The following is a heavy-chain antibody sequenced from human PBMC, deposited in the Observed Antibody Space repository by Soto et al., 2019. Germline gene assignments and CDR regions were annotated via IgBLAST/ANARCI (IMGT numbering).Heavy chain of an antibody. J-gene: IGHJ5*02. CDR1: GFTLNHYW. Sequence: EVQVVESGGGLVQPGGSLRLSCAASGFTLNHYWMAWVRHAPGKGLEWVANIKPDGSAAFYVDYVKGRFIISRDNAKSSVSLQMNSLRVEYTAVYYCVTHSCDNFSAGDLWGQGTLVTVSS. D-gene: IGHD1-20*01. CDR3: VTHSCDNFSAGDL. CDR2: IKPDGSAA. V-gene: IGHV3-7*01.